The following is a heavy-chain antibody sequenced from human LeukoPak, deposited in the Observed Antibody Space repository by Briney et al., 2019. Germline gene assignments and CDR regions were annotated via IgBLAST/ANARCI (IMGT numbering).Heavy chain of an antibody. CDR3: AKGPYSGFS. CDR2: ISGSGVST. V-gene: IGHV3-23*01. CDR1: GFTFSSYG. Sequence: GGSLRLSCAASGFTFSSYGMSWVRQAPGKGLEWVSSISGSGVSTYYADSVKGRFTISRDNSKNTLYLQMNSLRAEDTAVYYCAKGPYSGFSWGQGTLVTVSS. J-gene: IGHJ5*02. D-gene: IGHD1-26*01.